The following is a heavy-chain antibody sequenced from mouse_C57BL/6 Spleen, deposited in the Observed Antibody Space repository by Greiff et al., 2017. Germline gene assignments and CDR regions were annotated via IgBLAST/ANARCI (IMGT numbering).Heavy chain of an antibody. CDR1: GYTFTSYW. Sequence: VQLQQPGAELVKPGASVKLSCKASGYTFTSYWMHWVKQRPGQGLEWIGMIHPNSGSTNYNEKFKSKATLTVDKSSSTAYMQLSSLTSEDSAVYYCARSPYYGGPMDYWGQGTSVTVSS. V-gene: IGHV1-64*01. D-gene: IGHD1-1*01. CDR3: ARSPYYGGPMDY. CDR2: IHPNSGST. J-gene: IGHJ4*01.